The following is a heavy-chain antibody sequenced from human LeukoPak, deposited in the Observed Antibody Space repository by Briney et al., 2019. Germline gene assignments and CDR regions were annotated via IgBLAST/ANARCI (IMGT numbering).Heavy chain of an antibody. J-gene: IGHJ5*02. V-gene: IGHV4-39*01. Sequence: SETLSLTCTVSGGSISSSSYYWGWIRQPPGKGLEWIGSIYYSGSTYSNPSLKSRVTISVDTSKKQFSLKLSSVTAADTAVYYCARHVGFITMVRGVINNNWFDPWGQGTLVTVSS. CDR1: GGSISSSSYY. CDR3: ARHVGFITMVRGVINNNWFDP. D-gene: IGHD3-10*01. CDR2: IYYSGST.